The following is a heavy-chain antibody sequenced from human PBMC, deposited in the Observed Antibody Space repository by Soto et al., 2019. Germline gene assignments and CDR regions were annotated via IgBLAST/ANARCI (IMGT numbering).Heavy chain of an antibody. D-gene: IGHD3-9*01. CDR3: ARIPAYYDILTGYWANYGMDV. Sequence: SGPTLVNPTQTLTLTCSFSGFSLSTSGMCVSWIRQPPGKALEWLARIDWDDDKYYSTSLKTRLTISKDTSKNQVVLTMTNMDPVDTATYYCARIPAYYDILTGYWANYGMDVWGQGTTVTVSS. CDR2: IDWDDDK. V-gene: IGHV2-70*11. J-gene: IGHJ6*02. CDR1: GFSLSTSGMC.